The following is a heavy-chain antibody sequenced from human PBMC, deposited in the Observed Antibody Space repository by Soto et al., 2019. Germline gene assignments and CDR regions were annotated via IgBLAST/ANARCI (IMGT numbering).Heavy chain of an antibody. CDR3: ARDKYCSGGSCRKNWFDP. V-gene: IGHV4-59*01. CDR1: GGSISSSY. Sequence: TLSLTCTVSGGSISSSYWSWIRQPPGKGLEWLAYIYDDGSANYNPSLKSRATISLDMSKNQFSLKLTSVTAADTAVYHCARDKYCSGGSCRKNWFDPWGQGTLVTVSS. D-gene: IGHD2-15*01. CDR2: IYDDGSA. J-gene: IGHJ5*02.